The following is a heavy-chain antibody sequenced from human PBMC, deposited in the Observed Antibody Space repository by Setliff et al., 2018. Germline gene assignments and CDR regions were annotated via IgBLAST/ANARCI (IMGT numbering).Heavy chain of an antibody. CDR2: IYPGDSDT. CDR3: ARHFRNWYFDY. D-gene: IGHD1-1*01. CDR1: GYTFTNYW. J-gene: IGHJ4*02. V-gene: IGHV5-51*01. Sequence: GASLKISCKGSGYTFTNYWIGWVRQMPGKGLEWMGLIYPGDSDTRYSPSFQGQVTISADRSISTAYLQWRSLKASDTAIYYCARHFRNWYFDYWGQGTLVTVSS.